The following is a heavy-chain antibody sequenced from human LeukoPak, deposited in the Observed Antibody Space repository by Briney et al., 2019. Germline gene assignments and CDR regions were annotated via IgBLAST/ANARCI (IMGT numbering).Heavy chain of an antibody. CDR2: ISSSSSYI. CDR1: GFTFSSYS. Sequence: GGSLRLSCAASGFTFSSYSMNWVRQAPGKGLEWVSSISSSSSYIYYADSVKGRFTISRDNAKNSLYLQMNSLRAEDTAVYYCARFSDRVGATRADYWGQGTLVTVSS. D-gene: IGHD1-26*01. V-gene: IGHV3-21*01. CDR3: ARFSDRVGATRADY. J-gene: IGHJ4*02.